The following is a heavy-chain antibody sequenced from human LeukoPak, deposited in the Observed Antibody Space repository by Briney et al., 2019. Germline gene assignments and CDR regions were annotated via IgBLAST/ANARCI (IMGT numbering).Heavy chain of an antibody. J-gene: IGHJ5*02. D-gene: IGHD6-13*01. Sequence: ASVKVSCKASGYTFTSYYMHWVRQAPGQGLEGMGIINPSGGGTSYAHKFQGRVTMTRDTSTSTVYMELSSLRSEDTAVYYCARSGGSSSWGRYNWFDPWGQGALVTVSS. V-gene: IGHV1-46*01. CDR2: INPSGGGT. CDR1: GYTFTSYY. CDR3: ARSGGSSSWGRYNWFDP.